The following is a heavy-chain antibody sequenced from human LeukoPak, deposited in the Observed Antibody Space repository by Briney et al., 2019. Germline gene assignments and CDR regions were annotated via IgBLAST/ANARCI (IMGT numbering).Heavy chain of an antibody. Sequence: PGGSLRLSGAASGFTFSSYAMSWVRQAPGKGLEWVSAISGSGGSTYYADSVKGWFTISRDNSKNTLYLQMNSLRAEDTAVYYCAKPSSGKRSRDAFDIWGQGTMVTVSS. CDR2: ISGSGGST. D-gene: IGHD6-19*01. CDR1: GFTFSSYA. V-gene: IGHV3-23*01. J-gene: IGHJ3*02. CDR3: AKPSSGKRSRDAFDI.